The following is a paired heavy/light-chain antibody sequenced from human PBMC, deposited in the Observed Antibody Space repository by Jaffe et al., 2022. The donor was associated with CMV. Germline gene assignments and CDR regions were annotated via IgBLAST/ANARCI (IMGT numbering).Light chain of an antibody. CDR3: NSRDSSGNHPDYV. CDR2: GKN. V-gene: IGLV3-19*01. J-gene: IGLJ1*01. CDR1: SLRSYY. Sequence: SSELTQDPAVSVALGQTVRITCQGDSLRSYYASWYQQKPGQAPVLVIYGKNNRPSGIPDRFSGSSSGNTASLTITGAQAEDEADYYCNSRDSSGNHPDYVFGTGTKVTVL.
Heavy chain of an antibody. D-gene: IGHD3-22*01. Sequence: QVQLQESGPGLVKPSQTLSLTCTVSGGSISSGGYYWSWIRQHPGKGLEWIGYIYYSGSTYYNPSLKSRVTISVDTSKNQFSLKLSSVTAADTAVYYCARDRAYYYDSSGYYLDAFDIWGQGTMVTVSS. CDR1: GGSISSGGYY. CDR3: ARDRAYYYDSSGYYLDAFDI. V-gene: IGHV4-31*03. CDR2: IYYSGST. J-gene: IGHJ3*02.